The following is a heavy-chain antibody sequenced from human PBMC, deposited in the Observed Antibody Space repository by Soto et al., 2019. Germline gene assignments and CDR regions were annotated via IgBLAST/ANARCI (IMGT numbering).Heavy chain of an antibody. CDR2: INPSGGST. CDR1: GYTFTSYY. J-gene: IGHJ4*02. V-gene: IGHV1-46*01. D-gene: IGHD6-13*01. CDR3: AREMLVGESLDY. Sequence: GASVKVSCKASGYTFTSYYMHWVRHAPGQGLEWMGIINPSGGSTSYAQKFQGRVTMTRDTSTSTVYMELSSLRSEDTAVYYCAREMLVGESLDYWGQGTLVTVSS.